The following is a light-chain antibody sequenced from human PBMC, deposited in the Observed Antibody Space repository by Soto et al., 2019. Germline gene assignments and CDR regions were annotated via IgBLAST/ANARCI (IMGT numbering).Light chain of an antibody. CDR3: CSYAGSYIFVV. V-gene: IGLV2-11*01. CDR2: DVS. Sequence: QSVLTQPPSASGSPGQSVTISCTGTSSDVGIFNYVSWYQQHPGKAPKLMIYDVSKRPSGVPDRFSGSKSGNTASLTISGLQAEDEADYYCCSYAGSYIFVVFGGGTKLTVL. J-gene: IGLJ2*01. CDR1: SSDVGIFNY.